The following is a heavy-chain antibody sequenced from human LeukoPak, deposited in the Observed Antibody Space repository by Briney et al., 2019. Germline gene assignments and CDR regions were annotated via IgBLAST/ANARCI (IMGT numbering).Heavy chain of an antibody. CDR3: AKGMAAAGSNN. J-gene: IGHJ4*02. CDR1: GFTFSSYA. Sequence: GGSLRLSCAASGFTFSSYAMSWVRQAPGKGLEWVSAISGSGGSTYYADSVKGRFTISRDNSKNTLYLQMNSPRAEDTAVYYCAKGMAAAGSNNWGQGTLVTVSS. D-gene: IGHD6-13*01. V-gene: IGHV3-23*01. CDR2: ISGSGGST.